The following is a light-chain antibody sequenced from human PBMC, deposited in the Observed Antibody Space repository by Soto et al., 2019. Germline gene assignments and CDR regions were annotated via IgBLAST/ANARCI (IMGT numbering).Light chain of an antibody. V-gene: IGLV2-14*01. CDR3: SSYSSSSTLVV. CDR1: SSDVGGFLY. J-gene: IGLJ2*01. Sequence: SALTQPASVSGSPGQSITISCTGTSSDVGGFLYVSWFQQHPGKAPKLMIYAVSNRPSGISNRFSGSKSGNTASLTISGLQAEDEADYYCSSYSSSSTLVVFGGGTKVTVL. CDR2: AVS.